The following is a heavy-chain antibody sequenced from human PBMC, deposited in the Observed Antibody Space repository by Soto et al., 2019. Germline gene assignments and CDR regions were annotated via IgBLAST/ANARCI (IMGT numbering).Heavy chain of an antibody. D-gene: IGHD3-10*01. CDR1: GFTFSSYG. CDR2: IWYDGSNK. V-gene: IGHV3-33*01. J-gene: IGHJ5*02. Sequence: GGSLRLSCAASGFTFSSYGMHWVRQAPGKGLEWVAVIWYDGSNKYYADSVKGRFTISRDNSKNTLYLQMNSLRAEDTAVYYCARLSESWAIWFGDQQDWFDPWGQGTLVTVSS. CDR3: ARLSESWAIWFGDQQDWFDP.